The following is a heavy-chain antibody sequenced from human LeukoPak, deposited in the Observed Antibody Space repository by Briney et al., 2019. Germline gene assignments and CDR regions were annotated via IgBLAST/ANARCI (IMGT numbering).Heavy chain of an antibody. Sequence: SETLSLTCTVSGGSIGSYYWSWIRQPPGKGLEWIGYIYYSVSTNYNPSLKSRVTISVDTSKNQFSLRLSSVTAADTAVYYCARSSGYDWAVDYWGQGTLVTVSS. D-gene: IGHD5-12*01. CDR3: ARSSGYDWAVDY. CDR2: IYYSVST. V-gene: IGHV4-59*08. CDR1: GGSIGSYY. J-gene: IGHJ4*02.